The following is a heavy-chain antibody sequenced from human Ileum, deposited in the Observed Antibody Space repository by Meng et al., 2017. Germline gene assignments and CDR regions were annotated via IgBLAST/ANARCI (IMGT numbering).Heavy chain of an antibody. J-gene: IGHJ2*01. CDR2: ISYDGSNK. CDR1: GFTFRSYA. CDR3: ASPPSEGDL. V-gene: IGHV3-30*04. D-gene: IGHD3-10*01. Sequence: VLLVDSVGGGVNLGGSLSLSCAAFGFTFRSYAMHWVRQASGKGLEWVAVISYDGSNKYYAASVKGRFTISRDNSKNTLYLQMNSLRAEDTAVYYCASPPSEGDLWGRGTLVTVSS.